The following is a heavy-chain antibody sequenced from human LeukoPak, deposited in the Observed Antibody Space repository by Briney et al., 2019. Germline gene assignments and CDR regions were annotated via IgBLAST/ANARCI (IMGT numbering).Heavy chain of an antibody. CDR3: ARELAGGATFNWFDP. CDR1: GYTFTSYG. D-gene: IGHD2-21*01. Sequence: ASVKVSCKASGYTFTSYGISWVRQAPGQGLEWMGWISAYNGNTNYAQKLQGRVTMTTDTSTSTAYMELSRLRSDDTAVYYCARELAGGATFNWFDPWGQGTPVTVSS. J-gene: IGHJ5*02. V-gene: IGHV1-18*01. CDR2: ISAYNGNT.